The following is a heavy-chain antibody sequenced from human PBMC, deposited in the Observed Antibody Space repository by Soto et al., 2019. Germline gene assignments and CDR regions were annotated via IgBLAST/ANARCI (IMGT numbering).Heavy chain of an antibody. V-gene: IGHV1-3*01. D-gene: IGHD6-6*01. CDR3: ARDREYSSIFDY. J-gene: IGHJ4*02. CDR2: INAGNGNT. CDR1: GYTFTSYA. Sequence: ASVKVSCKASGYTFTSYAMHWVRQAPGQRLEWMGWINAGNGNTKYSQKFQGRVTITRDTSASTAYMELSSLRSEDTAVYYCARDREYSSIFDYWGQGTLVTVSS.